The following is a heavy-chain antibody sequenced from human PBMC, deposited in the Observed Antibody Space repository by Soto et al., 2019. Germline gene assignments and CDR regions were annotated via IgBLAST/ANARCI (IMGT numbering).Heavy chain of an antibody. CDR3: ARNRGGDAGGYFDY. D-gene: IGHD2-21*02. Sequence: QVQLVQSGAEVKKPGSSVKVSCKASGGTFSSYAISWVRQAPGQGLEWMGGIIPIFGTANYAQKFQGRVTITADESTSTADMDLSSLRSEDTAVYYCARNRGGDAGGYFDYWAREPWSPSPQ. CDR2: IIPIFGTA. V-gene: IGHV1-69*01. J-gene: IGHJ4*02. CDR1: GGTFSSYA.